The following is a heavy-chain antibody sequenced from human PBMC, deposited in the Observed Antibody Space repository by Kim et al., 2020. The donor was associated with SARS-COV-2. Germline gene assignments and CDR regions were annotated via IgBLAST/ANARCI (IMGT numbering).Heavy chain of an antibody. CDR3: ARGDYGDV. Sequence: SGSTSYNPSLKSRVTISVDTSKNQFSLKLSSVTAADTAVYYCARGDYGDVWGQGTTVTVSS. CDR2: SGST. J-gene: IGHJ6*02. D-gene: IGHD4-17*01. V-gene: IGHV4-34*01.